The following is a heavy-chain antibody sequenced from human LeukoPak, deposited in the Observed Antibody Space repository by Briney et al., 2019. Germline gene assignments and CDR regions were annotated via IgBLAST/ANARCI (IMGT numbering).Heavy chain of an antibody. CDR3: AKVPTTIRGSSYNWFDP. D-gene: IGHD2-2*02. J-gene: IGHJ5*02. Sequence: SETLSLTCSVSGGSISSDSYYWGWIRQPPGKGLEWIGNTYYSGSTYYNPSLKSRVTMSVHTSKNQFSLKLSSVTAADTAVYYCAKVPTTIRGSSYNWFDPWGQGTLVTVSS. CDR1: GGSISSDSYY. CDR2: TYYSGST. V-gene: IGHV4-39*07.